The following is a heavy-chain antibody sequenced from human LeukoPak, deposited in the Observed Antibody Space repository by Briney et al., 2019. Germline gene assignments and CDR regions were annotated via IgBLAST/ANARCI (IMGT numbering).Heavy chain of an antibody. Sequence: PGGSLRLSCTGSGFAFSYFAMSWVRQAPGKGLEWVSAIGGGGDTTYYADSVQGRFTISRDNSKNTLYLQMNSLRADDTALYYCAKCLRQGGECFFDYWGHGTLVTVSS. CDR1: GFAFSYFA. V-gene: IGHV3-23*01. J-gene: IGHJ4*01. D-gene: IGHD3-10*01. CDR2: IGGGGDTT. CDR3: AKCLRQGGECFFDY.